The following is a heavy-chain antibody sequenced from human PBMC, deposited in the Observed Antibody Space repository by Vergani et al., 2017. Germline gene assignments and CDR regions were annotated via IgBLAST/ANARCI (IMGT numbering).Heavy chain of an antibody. CDR3: ARKKRPYCSGGSCYGSYWYFDL. Sequence: QLQLQESGPGLVKPSETLSLTCTVSGGSISSSSYYWGWIRQPPGKGLEWIGSIYYSGSTHYNPSLKSRVTISVDTSKNQFSLKLSSVTAADTAVYYCARKKRPYCSGGSCYGSYWYFDLWGRGTLVTVSS. V-gene: IGHV4-39*01. CDR1: GGSISSSSYY. D-gene: IGHD2-15*01. J-gene: IGHJ2*01. CDR2: IYYSGST.